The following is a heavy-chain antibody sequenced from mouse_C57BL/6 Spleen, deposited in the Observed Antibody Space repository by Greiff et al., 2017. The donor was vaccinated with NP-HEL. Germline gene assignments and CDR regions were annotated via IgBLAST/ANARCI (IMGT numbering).Heavy chain of an antibody. CDR3: ARTLYDGYYERVWFAY. V-gene: IGHV3-6*01. Sequence: EVQLVESGPGLVKPSQSLSLTCSVTGYSITSGYYWNWIRQFPGNKLEWMGYISYDGSNNYNPSLKNRISITRDTSKNQFFLKLNSVTTEDTATYYCARTLYDGYYERVWFAYWGQGTLVTVSA. J-gene: IGHJ3*01. D-gene: IGHD2-3*01. CDR2: ISYDGSN. CDR1: GYSITSGYY.